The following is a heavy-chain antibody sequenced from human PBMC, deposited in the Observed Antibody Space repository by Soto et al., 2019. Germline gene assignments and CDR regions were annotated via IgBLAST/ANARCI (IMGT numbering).Heavy chain of an antibody. CDR2: IYYSGST. CDR3: ARVRWFGELYWFDP. Sequence: SETLSLTCTVSGGSISSGGYYWSWIRQHPGKGLEWIGDIYYSGSTYYNPSLKSRVTISVDTSKNQFSLRLSSVTAADTAVYYCARVRWFGELYWFDPWGQGTLVTVSS. V-gene: IGHV4-31*03. J-gene: IGHJ5*02. D-gene: IGHD3-10*01. CDR1: GGSISSGGYY.